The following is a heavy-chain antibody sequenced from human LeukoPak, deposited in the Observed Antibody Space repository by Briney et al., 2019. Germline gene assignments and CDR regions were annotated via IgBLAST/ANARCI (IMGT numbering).Heavy chain of an antibody. CDR2: IYYSGST. CDR3: VAKTAGYYYGMDV. CDR1: GGSISRNNYY. V-gene: IGHV4-39*01. J-gene: IGHJ6*02. Sequence: SETLSLTCTVSGGSISRNNYYWGWIRQPPVKGLEWIATIYYSGSTYYNPSLKSRVTISVDTSKNQFSLKLNSVTAADTAVYYCVAKTAGYYYGMDVWGQGTTASVSS.